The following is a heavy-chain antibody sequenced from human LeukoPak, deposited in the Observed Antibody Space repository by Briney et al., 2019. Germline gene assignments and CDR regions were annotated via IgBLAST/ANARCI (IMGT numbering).Heavy chain of an antibody. J-gene: IGHJ3*02. CDR3: ARGVNTMIVGPDAFDI. CDR1: GGTFSSYA. D-gene: IGHD3-22*01. CDR2: IIPILGIA. V-gene: IGHV1-69*04. Sequence: SVKVSCKASGGTFSSYAISWVRQAPGQGLEWMGRIIPILGIANYAQKFQGRVTITADKSTSTAYMELSSLRSEDTAVYYCARGVNTMIVGPDAFDIWGQGTMVTVSS.